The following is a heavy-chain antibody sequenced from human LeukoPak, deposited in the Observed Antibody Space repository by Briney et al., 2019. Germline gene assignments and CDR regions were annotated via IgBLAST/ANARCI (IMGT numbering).Heavy chain of an antibody. D-gene: IGHD3-10*01. CDR1: GFNFKTNA. J-gene: IGHJ4*02. V-gene: IGHV3-23*01. CDR2: LASFCATA. CDR3: AKVGIFYGSGSHPYYFDY. Sequence: GSLRLSCEASGFNFKTNAMGWVRQGPGKGLEWGSILASFCATAYYADSVRGRFTISRDESKNTLYLQLSSLRAEDTAVYYCAKVGIFYGSGSHPYYFDYWGQGTRVTVSS.